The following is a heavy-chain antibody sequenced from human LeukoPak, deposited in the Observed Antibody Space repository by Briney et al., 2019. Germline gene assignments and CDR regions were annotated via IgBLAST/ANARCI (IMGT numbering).Heavy chain of an antibody. CDR2: ISWKSDRI. J-gene: IGHJ4*02. CDR3: AKVGL. Sequence: PGRSLRLSCVASGFIFGDYAMHRVRHTPEKGLEWVSGISWKSDRIVYADSVKGRFTISRGNAKKTLYLQMNNLRPDDTALYYCAKVGLWGQGTLVTVSS. CDR1: GFIFGDYA. V-gene: IGHV3-9*01.